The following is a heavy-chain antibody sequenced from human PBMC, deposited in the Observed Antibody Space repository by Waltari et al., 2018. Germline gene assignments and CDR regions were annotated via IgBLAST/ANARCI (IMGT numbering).Heavy chain of an antibody. CDR1: GGSIRSSSHY. V-gene: IGHV4-39*01. CDR3: ARLNGPLGSVNIDY. Sequence: QLQLQQSGPGLVKPSETLSLTCTVSGGSIRSSSHYWGWIRQPPGKGLEYIGSIYWSGSTFNNPALKSRLTRSLVMSNNQFSLNLTSVTAADTAVYYCARLNGPLGSVNIDYWGQGTLVTVSS. D-gene: IGHD3-10*01. CDR2: IYWSGST. J-gene: IGHJ4*02.